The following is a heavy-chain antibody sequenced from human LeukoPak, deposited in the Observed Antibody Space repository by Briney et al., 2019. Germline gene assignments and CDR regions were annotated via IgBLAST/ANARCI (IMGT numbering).Heavy chain of an antibody. CDR2: ISSDGSIT. Sequence: PGGSLRLSCAASGFTFSSNWMHWVRQAPGKGLVWVSRISSDGSITSYADSVKGRFTISRDNAENTLYLQMNSLRAEDAAVYYCARDRSDSSGYQYWGQGTLVTVSS. D-gene: IGHD3-22*01. J-gene: IGHJ4*02. V-gene: IGHV3-74*01. CDR1: GFTFSSNW. CDR3: ARDRSDSSGYQY.